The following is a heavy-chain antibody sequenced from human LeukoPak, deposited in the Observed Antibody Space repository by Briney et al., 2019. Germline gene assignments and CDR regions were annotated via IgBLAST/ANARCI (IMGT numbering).Heavy chain of an antibody. Sequence: PSETLSLTCTVSGGSIGSNYWTWIRQPPGKGLEYIGYIYYTGGTNYNPSLKSRVTISVDTSKNQFSLKLTSVTAADTAVYFCAKYGNSGWVIDNWGQGTLVTISS. CDR3: AKYGNSGWVIDN. CDR2: IYYTGGT. CDR1: GGSIGSNY. D-gene: IGHD6-19*01. V-gene: IGHV4-59*08. J-gene: IGHJ4*02.